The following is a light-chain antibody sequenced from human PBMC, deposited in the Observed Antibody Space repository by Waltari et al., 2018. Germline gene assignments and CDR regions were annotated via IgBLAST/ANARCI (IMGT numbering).Light chain of an antibody. V-gene: IGLV1-44*01. J-gene: IGLJ3*02. CDR1: RSNIGSNS. CDR2: SNN. CDR3: AAWDASLNGWV. Sequence: QSVLTQPPSASGTPGQRVAISCSGTRSNIGSNSVNWYQQLPGTAPKLLTHSNNQRPSGVPDRFSGSKSGTSASLAISGLQSEDEAHYYCAAWDASLNGWVFGGGTKLTVL.